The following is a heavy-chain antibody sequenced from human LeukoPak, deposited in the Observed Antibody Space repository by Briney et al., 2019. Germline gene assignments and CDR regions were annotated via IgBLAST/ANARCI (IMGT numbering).Heavy chain of an antibody. D-gene: IGHD1-26*01. J-gene: IGHJ5*02. Sequence: PGGSLRLSCAASGFTFGDYPMHWVRQAPGKGLEWVSHISGDGGSSLQADSVRGRFTISRDNSKKSLYLQMNSLRSEDTAMYYCARDLGGSGRNWASNWFDPWGQGTLVTVSS. CDR1: GFTFGDYP. V-gene: IGHV3-43*02. CDR2: ISGDGGSS. CDR3: ARDLGGSGRNWASNWFDP.